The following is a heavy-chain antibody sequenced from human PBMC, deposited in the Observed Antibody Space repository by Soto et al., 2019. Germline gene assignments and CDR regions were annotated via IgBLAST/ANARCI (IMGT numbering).Heavy chain of an antibody. CDR2: IDGVTEAI. CDR1: GFSINTYS. Sequence: GGSLRLSCAASGFSINTYSMSWVRQAPGKGLEWLSYIDGVTEAIYYADSVKGRLTISRDLSKNTVDLHMNSLRVEDTAVYFCARKGYGGRWSLDYWGQGILVIVSS. D-gene: IGHD2-15*01. V-gene: IGHV3-48*01. CDR3: ARKGYGGRWSLDY. J-gene: IGHJ4*02.